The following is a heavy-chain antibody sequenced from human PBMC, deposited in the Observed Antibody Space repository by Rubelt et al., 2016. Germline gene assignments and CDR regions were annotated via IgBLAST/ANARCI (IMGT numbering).Heavy chain of an antibody. CDR3: ARFSVPWGNWNSKSFDY. D-gene: IGHD1-7*01. CDR1: GGSISSSSYY. Sequence: QLQLQESGPGLVKPSETLSLTCTVSGGSISSSSYYWGWIRQPPGKGLEWIGSIYYSGSTYYNPSLKSRVTISGDTSKNQFSLKLRSGTAADTAVYYCARFSVPWGNWNSKSFDYWGQGTLVTVSS. CDR2: IYYSGST. J-gene: IGHJ4*02. V-gene: IGHV4-39*07.